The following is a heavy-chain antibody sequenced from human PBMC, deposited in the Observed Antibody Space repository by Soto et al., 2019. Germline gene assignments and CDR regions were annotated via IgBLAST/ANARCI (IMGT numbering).Heavy chain of an antibody. CDR1: KFTFRTYV. Sequence: QVQLVESGGGVVQPERSQRLSCAASKFTFRTYVMHWVRQAPGKGLEWVALISFDGSNKYYADSVKGRFTISIDNSKNTMYLQMNSLRPEDTAVYYCAREMIPMKMGGMSAMDFWGQGTTVTVSS. J-gene: IGHJ6*02. CDR3: AREMIPMKMGGMSAMDF. V-gene: IGHV3-30*04. CDR2: ISFDGSNK. D-gene: IGHD2-21*01.